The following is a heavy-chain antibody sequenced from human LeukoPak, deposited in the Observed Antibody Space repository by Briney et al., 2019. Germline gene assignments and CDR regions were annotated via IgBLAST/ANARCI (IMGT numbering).Heavy chain of an antibody. CDR1: GFTFSSYW. CDR2: IKQDGSEK. J-gene: IGHJ4*02. Sequence: GGSLRLSCAASGFTFSSYWMSWVRQAPGKGLEWVANIKQDGSEKYYVDSVKGRFTISRDNSKNTLYLQMNSLRAEDTAVYYCAKELSYYDSSGYFDYWGQGTLVTVSS. CDR3: AKELSYYDSSGYFDY. D-gene: IGHD3-22*01. V-gene: IGHV3-7*03.